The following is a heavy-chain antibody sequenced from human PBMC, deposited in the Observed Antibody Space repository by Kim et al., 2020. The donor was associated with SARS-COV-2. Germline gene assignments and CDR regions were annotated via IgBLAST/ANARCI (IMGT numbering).Heavy chain of an antibody. CDR2: IYSGGST. Sequence: GGSLRLSCAASGFTVSSNYMSWVRQAPGKGLEWVSVIYSGGSTYYADSVKGRFTISRHNSKNTLYLQMNSLRAEDTAVYYCARSRYSGYDRHYYYMDVWGKGTTVTVSS. CDR3: ARSRYSGYDRHYYYMDV. J-gene: IGHJ6*03. V-gene: IGHV3-53*04. CDR1: GFTVSSNY. D-gene: IGHD5-12*01.